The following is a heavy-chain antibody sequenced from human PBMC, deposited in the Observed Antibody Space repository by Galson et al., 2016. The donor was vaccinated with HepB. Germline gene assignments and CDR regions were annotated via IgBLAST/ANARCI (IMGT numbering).Heavy chain of an antibody. D-gene: IGHD6-6*01. CDR3: ARAFRPPLPTYALDV. V-gene: IGHV1-69*13. CDR2: LIPIVGTP. J-gene: IGHJ6*02. CDR1: GGTFSDFV. Sequence: SVKVSCKASGGTFSDFVINWVRQAPGQGLEWVGGLIPIVGTPSYAQKFQDRVSITVDDSTNTGYLELSSLRSEDTATYYCARAFRPPLPTYALDVWGQGTTVTVSS.